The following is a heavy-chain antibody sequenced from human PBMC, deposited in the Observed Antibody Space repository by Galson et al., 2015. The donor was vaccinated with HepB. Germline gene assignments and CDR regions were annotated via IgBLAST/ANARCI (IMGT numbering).Heavy chain of an antibody. V-gene: IGHV6-1*01. CDR2: TYYRSKWYN. J-gene: IGHJ6*02. Sequence: CAISGDSVSSNSAAWNWIRQSPSRGLEWLGRTYYRSKWYNDYAVSVKSRITINPDTSKNQFSLQLNSVTPEDTAVYYCARVPLITMVRGVISPLSYYYYGMDVWGQGTTVTVSS. CDR1: GDSVSSNSAA. CDR3: ARVPLITMVRGVISPLSYYYYGMDV. D-gene: IGHD3-10*01.